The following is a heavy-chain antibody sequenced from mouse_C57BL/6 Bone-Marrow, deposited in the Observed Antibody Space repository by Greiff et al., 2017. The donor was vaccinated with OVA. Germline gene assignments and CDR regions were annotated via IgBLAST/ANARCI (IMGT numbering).Heavy chain of an antibody. J-gene: IGHJ3*01. Sequence: VKLQESGAELVKPEASVKISCKASGYAFRNYWMNWVKQRPGKGLEWIGQIYHGDGDTNYNGKFKGKATMTADKSSSTAYMHLSSLTSEDSAVYFCARGAYWGQGTLVTVSA. V-gene: IGHV1-80*01. CDR1: GYAFRNYW. CDR2: IYHGDGDT. CDR3: ARGAY.